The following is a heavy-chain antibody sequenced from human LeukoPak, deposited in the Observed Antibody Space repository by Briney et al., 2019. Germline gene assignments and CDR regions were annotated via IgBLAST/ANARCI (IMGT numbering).Heavy chain of an antibody. Sequence: ASVKVSCKAAGGTFSSYAISWVRQAPGQGLEWMGGIIPIFGTANYAQKFQGRVTITADESTSTAYMELSSLRSEDTAVYYCASLVWGSFLFDYWGQGTLVTVSS. V-gene: IGHV1-69*13. CDR2: IIPIFGTA. CDR1: GGTFSSYA. D-gene: IGHD3-16*01. J-gene: IGHJ4*02. CDR3: ASLVWGSFLFDY.